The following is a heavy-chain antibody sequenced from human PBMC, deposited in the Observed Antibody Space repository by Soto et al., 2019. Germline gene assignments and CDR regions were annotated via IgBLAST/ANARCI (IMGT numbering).Heavy chain of an antibody. CDR2: ISSSSSYI. D-gene: IGHD2-2*01. Sequence: PGGSLRLSCAASGFTFGSYSMNWVRQAPGKGLEWVSSISSSSSYIYYADSVKGRFTISRDNAKNSLYLQMNSLRAEDTAVYYCARDHFVVVPAATATYYGMDVWGQGTTVTVSS. CDR1: GFTFGSYS. J-gene: IGHJ6*02. CDR3: ARDHFVVVPAATATYYGMDV. V-gene: IGHV3-21*01.